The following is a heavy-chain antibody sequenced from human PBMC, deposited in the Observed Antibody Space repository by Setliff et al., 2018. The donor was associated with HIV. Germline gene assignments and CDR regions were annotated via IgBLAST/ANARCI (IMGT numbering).Heavy chain of an antibody. CDR2: INTNTGNP. Sequence: ASVKVSCKASGYTFTTYAMNWVRQAPGQGLEWMGWINTNTGNPTYAQGFTGRFVFSLDTSVSTAYLQINGLKAEDSAVYFCARDYENHFDHWGQGTLVTVSS. D-gene: IGHD3-3*01. V-gene: IGHV7-4-1*02. J-gene: IGHJ4*02. CDR1: GYTFTTYA. CDR3: ARDYENHFDH.